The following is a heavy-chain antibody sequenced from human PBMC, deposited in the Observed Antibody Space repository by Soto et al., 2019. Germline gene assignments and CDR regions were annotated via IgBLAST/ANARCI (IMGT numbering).Heavy chain of an antibody. J-gene: IGHJ4*02. Sequence: EVQLVESGGGSVQPGGSLRLSCVASGITFSGYWMHWVRQVPGKGLVWVARVDSDGSGTSYADSVKGRFTISRDNAKNTLYLHMHSLLFEDTAVYYSATVFDHWGPRIPVTVSS. CDR3: ATVFDH. CDR2: VDSDGSGT. V-gene: IGHV3-74*01. CDR1: GITFSGYW.